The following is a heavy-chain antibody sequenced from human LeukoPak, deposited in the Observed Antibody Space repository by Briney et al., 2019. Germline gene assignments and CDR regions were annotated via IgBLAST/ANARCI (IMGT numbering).Heavy chain of an antibody. CDR3: ARSQSGYYGGGY. Sequence: ASVKVSCKASGGTFSSYAISWVRQAPGQGLEWMGGIIPIFGTANYAQKFQGRVTITADESTSTAYMELSSLRSEDTAVYYCARSQSGYYGGGYWGQGTPVTVSS. V-gene: IGHV1-69*13. J-gene: IGHJ4*02. CDR2: IIPIFGTA. D-gene: IGHD3-22*01. CDR1: GGTFSSYA.